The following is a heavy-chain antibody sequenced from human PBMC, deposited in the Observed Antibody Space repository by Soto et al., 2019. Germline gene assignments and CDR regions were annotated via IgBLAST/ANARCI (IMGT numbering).Heavy chain of an antibody. Sequence: PGGSLRLSCATSGFTFSDEWMHWVRQVPGKGLVWVSRINKDGSYKNYADFVEGRFTISRDDAKSELYLHMNSLRAEDTAVYYCAKDMVAVPGPSDYWGQGTLVTVSS. CDR2: INKDGSYK. CDR3: AKDMVAVPGPSDY. V-gene: IGHV3-74*01. J-gene: IGHJ4*02. D-gene: IGHD6-19*01. CDR1: GFTFSDEW.